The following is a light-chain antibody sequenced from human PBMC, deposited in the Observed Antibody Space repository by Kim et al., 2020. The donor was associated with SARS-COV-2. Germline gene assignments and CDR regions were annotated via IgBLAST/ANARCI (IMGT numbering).Light chain of an antibody. CDR3: QEWDSSSGV. CDR2: YDS. Sequence: SYELTQPPSVSVAPGKTARITCGGNNIGSKSVHWYQQKPGQAPVLVIYYDSDRPSGIPERFSGSNSGNTATLTISRVEAGDEADYYCQEWDSSSGV. CDR1: NIGSKS. J-gene: IGLJ3*02. V-gene: IGLV3-21*04.